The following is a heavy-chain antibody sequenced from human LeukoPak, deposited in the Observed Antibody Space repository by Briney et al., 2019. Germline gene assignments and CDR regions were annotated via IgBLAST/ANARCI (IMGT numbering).Heavy chain of an antibody. CDR2: IYYNGST. V-gene: IGHV4-39*01. CDR3: ARLGRELPQADDY. D-gene: IGHD1-26*01. CDR1: GGSISSSSYY. J-gene: IGHJ4*02. Sequence: SETLSFTCTVSGGSISSSSYYWGWIRQPPGKGLEWIGSIYYNGSTYYNPSLKSRVTISVDTSKNQFSLKLSSVTAADTAVYYCARLGRELPQADDYWGQGTLVTVSS.